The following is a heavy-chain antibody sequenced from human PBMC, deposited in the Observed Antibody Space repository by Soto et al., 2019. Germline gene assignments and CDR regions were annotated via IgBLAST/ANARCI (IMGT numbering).Heavy chain of an antibody. CDR1: GFTFTRYS. Sequence: GGSLRLSCAASGFTFTRYSMNWVRRAPGKGLEWVSSISSTTNYIYYGDSMKGRFTISRDNAKNSLYLEMNSLRAEDTAVYYCARESEDLTSNFDYWGQGTLVTVSS. V-gene: IGHV3-21*06. CDR3: ARESEDLTSNFDY. CDR2: ISSTTNYI. J-gene: IGHJ4*02.